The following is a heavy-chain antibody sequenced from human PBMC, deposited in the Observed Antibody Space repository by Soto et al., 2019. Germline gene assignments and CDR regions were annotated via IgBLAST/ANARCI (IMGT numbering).Heavy chain of an antibody. J-gene: IGHJ4*02. V-gene: IGHV3-72*01. CDR2: TRNKANSYTT. CDR1: GFTFSDHY. D-gene: IGHD2-8*01. Sequence: GGSLRLSCAASGFTFSDHYMDWVRQAPGKGLEWVGRTRNKANSYTTEYAASVKGRFTISRDDSKNSLYLQMNSLKTEDTAVYYCARVPASNNWGQGTLVTVSS. CDR3: ARVPASNN.